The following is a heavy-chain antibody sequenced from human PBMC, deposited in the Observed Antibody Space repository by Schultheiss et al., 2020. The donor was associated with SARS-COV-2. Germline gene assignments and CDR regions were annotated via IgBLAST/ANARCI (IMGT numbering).Heavy chain of an antibody. J-gene: IGHJ4*02. CDR1: GFTFSTYA. Sequence: GGSLRLSCAASGFTFSTYAMTWVRQAPGKGLYWVSAIGGSGDETFYADSVKGRFTISRDNSKNTLYLQMNSLRVEDTAIYYCAKDLGQLFDLYDYWGRGTLVTVS. D-gene: IGHD3-9*01. CDR3: AKDLGQLFDLYDY. CDR2: IGGSGDET. V-gene: IGHV3-23*01.